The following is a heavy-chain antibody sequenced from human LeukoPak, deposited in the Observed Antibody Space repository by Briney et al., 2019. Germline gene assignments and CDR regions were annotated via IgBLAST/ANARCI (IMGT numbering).Heavy chain of an antibody. CDR1: GFTFSSYG. D-gene: IGHD3-10*01. CDR2: ISYDGSNK. J-gene: IGHJ4*02. CDR3: AKDRRDGSGSSLFDY. Sequence: RRSLRLSCAASGFTFSSYGMHWVRQAPGKGLEWVAVISYDGSNKYYADSVKGRFTISRDNSKNTLYLQMNSLRAEDTAVYYCAKDRRDGSGSSLFDYWGQGTLVTVSS. V-gene: IGHV3-30*18.